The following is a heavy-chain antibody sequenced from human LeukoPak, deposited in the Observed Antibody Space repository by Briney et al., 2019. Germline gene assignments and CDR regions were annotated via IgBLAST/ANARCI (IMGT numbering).Heavy chain of an antibody. D-gene: IGHD6-19*01. J-gene: IGHJ6*02. CDR1: GYTFTGYY. Sequence: ASVKVSCMASGYTFTGYYMHWVRQAPGQGREWMGWINPNSGGTNYAQKFQGRVTMTRDTSISTAYMELSRLRTDDTAVYYCAREEGLVADPYGTDVWGQGTTVTVSS. V-gene: IGHV1-2*02. CDR2: INPNSGGT. CDR3: AREEGLVADPYGTDV.